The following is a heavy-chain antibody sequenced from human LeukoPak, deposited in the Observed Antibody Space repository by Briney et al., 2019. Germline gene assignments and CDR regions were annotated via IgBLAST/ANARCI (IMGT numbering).Heavy chain of an antibody. CDR1: GGAIRGYS. CDR3: ARASSLVHFDY. CDR2: IYYRGGT. D-gene: IGHD2-15*01. J-gene: IGHJ4*02. Sequence: PETLSLTPALSGGAIRGYSRRSVWPPPQEGLGRIGGIYYRGGTNSNPSLKSRVTISVDTSKNQFPLKLSSVTAADTAVYYSARASSLVHFDYWGQGTLVTVSS. V-gene: IGHV4-59*01.